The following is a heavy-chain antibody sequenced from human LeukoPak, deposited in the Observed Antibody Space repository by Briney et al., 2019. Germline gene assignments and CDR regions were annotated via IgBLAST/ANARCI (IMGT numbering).Heavy chain of an antibody. D-gene: IGHD2-8*01. CDR2: IKQDESEK. V-gene: IGHV3-7*01. CDR1: GFTFSDYY. Sequence: GGSLRLSCAASGFTFSDYYMSWVRQAPGKGLEWVANIKQDESEKYYVDSVKGRFTISRDNAKNSLYLQMNSLRAEDTAVYYCARDLYVAPFYWGQGTLVTVSS. CDR3: ARDLYVAPFY. J-gene: IGHJ4*02.